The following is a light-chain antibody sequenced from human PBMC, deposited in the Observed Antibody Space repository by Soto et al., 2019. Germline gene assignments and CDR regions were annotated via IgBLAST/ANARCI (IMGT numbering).Light chain of an antibody. Sequence: EIVSTQSPGTLSLSPGERATLSCRASQSVSSSYLAWYQQKPGQAPRLLIYGASSRATGIPDRFSGSGSGTDFTLTISRLEPEDFAVYYCQQYGSSPFGQGTKVDIK. CDR1: QSVSSSY. CDR3: QQYGSSP. CDR2: GAS. V-gene: IGKV3-20*01. J-gene: IGKJ1*01.